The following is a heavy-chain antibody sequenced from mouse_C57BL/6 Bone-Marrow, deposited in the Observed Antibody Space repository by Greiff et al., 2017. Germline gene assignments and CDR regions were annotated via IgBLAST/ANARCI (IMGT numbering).Heavy chain of an antibody. CDR1: GFTFSSYA. D-gene: IGHD2-4*01. V-gene: IGHV5-4*01. Sequence: EVMLVESGGGLVKPGGSLKLSCAASGFTFSSYAMSWVRQTPEKRLEWVATISDGGSYTYYPDNVKGRFTISRDNAKNNLYLQMSHLKSEDTAMYYCAREDYDYPYWYFDVGGTGTTVTVSS. J-gene: IGHJ1*03. CDR3: AREDYDYPYWYFDV. CDR2: ISDGGSYT.